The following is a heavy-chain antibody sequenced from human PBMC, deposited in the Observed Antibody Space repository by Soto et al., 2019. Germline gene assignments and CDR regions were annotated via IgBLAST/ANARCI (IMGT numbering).Heavy chain of an antibody. CDR3: ARGCGGDCFRSEY. Sequence: EVQLVASGGDLVQPGGSLRLSCAASGFTFSTYSMNWVHQAPGKGLEWVSYISSSGSIIYYANSVKGRFTISRDNAKDSLYLQMNSLRDEDTAVYYCARGCGGDCFRSEYWGQGTLVTVSS. CDR1: GFTFSTYS. D-gene: IGHD2-21*02. J-gene: IGHJ4*02. V-gene: IGHV3-48*02. CDR2: ISSSGSII.